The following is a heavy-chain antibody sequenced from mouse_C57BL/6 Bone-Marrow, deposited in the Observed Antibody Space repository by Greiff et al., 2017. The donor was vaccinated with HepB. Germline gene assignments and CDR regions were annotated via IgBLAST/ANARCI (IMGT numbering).Heavy chain of an antibody. CDR2: IDPNSGGT. D-gene: IGHD1-1*01. CDR1: GYTFTSYW. CDR3: AREALTTVVADWYFDV. Sequence: VQLQQPGAELVKPGASVKLSCKASGYTFTSYWMHWVKQRPGRGLEWIGRIDPNSGGTKYNEKFKSKATLTVDKPSSTAYMQLSSLTSEDSAVYDCAREALTTVVADWYFDVWGTGTTVTVSS. J-gene: IGHJ1*03. V-gene: IGHV1-72*01.